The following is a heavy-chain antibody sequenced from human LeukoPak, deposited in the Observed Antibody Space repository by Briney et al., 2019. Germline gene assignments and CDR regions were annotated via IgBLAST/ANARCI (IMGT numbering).Heavy chain of an antibody. CDR2: ISYDGSNK. CDR1: GFIFSSYG. CDR3: AKDRSSSWYFDY. V-gene: IGHV3-30*18. J-gene: IGHJ4*02. D-gene: IGHD6-13*01. Sequence: GGSLRLSCAASGFIFSSYGMHWVRQAPGKGLEWVAVISYDGSNKYYADSVKGRFTISRDNSKNTLYLQMNSLRAEDTAVYYCAKDRSSSWYFDYWGQGTLVTVSS.